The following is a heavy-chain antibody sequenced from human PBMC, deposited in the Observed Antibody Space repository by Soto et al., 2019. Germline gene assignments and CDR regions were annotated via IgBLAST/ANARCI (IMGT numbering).Heavy chain of an antibody. V-gene: IGHV3-23*01. CDR1: GFTFNTYA. J-gene: IGHJ6*03. CDR2: ISGAGDSS. CDR3: AKGSHYYYYYMDV. Sequence: GGSLRLSCAASGFTFNTYAMSWVRQTPGKGLEWVSAISGAGDSSYYADSVKGRFTISRDNSKNTLYLQMNSLRAEDTAVYYSAKGSHYYYYYMDVWGKGTTVTSP.